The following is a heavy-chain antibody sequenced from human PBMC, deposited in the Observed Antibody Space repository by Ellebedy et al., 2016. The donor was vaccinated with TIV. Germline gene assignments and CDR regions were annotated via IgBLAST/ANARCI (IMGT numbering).Heavy chain of an antibody. J-gene: IGHJ5*02. D-gene: IGHD3-9*01. CDR2: ISYDGNNK. V-gene: IGHV3-30*03. CDR1: GFSVRNYA. Sequence: PGGSLRLSCAASGFSVRNYAIFLVRQAPGRGLEWVALISYDGNNKYYGDSLKGRSTISSDYSHNTLELSMTRLRPEDSAVYYCARGRFNLLTEGYYLHLWGPGTLVTISS. CDR3: ARGRFNLLTEGYYLHL.